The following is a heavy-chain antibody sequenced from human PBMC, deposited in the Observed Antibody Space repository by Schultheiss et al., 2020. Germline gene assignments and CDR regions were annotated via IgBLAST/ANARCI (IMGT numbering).Heavy chain of an antibody. CDR1: GFTFSSYA. Sequence: GGSLRLSCAASGFTFSSYAMSWVRQAPGKGLEWVSAISGSGGSTYYADSVKGRFTISRDNSKNTLYLQMNSLRAEDTAVYYCARDDYYGSGRSNYYYYYGMDIWGQGTTVNVSS. J-gene: IGHJ6*02. D-gene: IGHD3-10*01. CDR2: ISGSGGST. CDR3: ARDDYYGSGRSNYYYYYGMDI. V-gene: IGHV3-23*01.